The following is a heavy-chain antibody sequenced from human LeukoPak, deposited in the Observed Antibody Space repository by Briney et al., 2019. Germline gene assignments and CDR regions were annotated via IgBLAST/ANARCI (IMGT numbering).Heavy chain of an antibody. CDR1: GYTFTSYY. V-gene: IGHV1-46*01. Sequence: ASVKVSCKASGYTFTSYYMHWVRQAPGQGLEWMGIINPSGGSTSYAQKFQGRVTMTTDTSTSTAYMELRSLRSDDTAVYYCARSGTIFGVVTPNWFDPWGQGTLVTVSS. CDR3: ARSGTIFGVVTPNWFDP. J-gene: IGHJ5*02. D-gene: IGHD3-3*01. CDR2: INPSGGST.